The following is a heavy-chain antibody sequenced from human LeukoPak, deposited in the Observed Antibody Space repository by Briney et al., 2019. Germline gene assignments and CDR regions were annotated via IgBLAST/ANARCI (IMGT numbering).Heavy chain of an antibody. CDR1: GFTFSSYE. J-gene: IGHJ6*04. CDR3: ARACSGGSCYTGYYYGMDV. D-gene: IGHD2-15*01. CDR2: ISSIVSTI. V-gene: IGHV3-48*03. Sequence: SLRLSSAASGFTFSSYEMNWVCQAPGKRLGWVSYISSIVSTINYADSVKGRFTISRDNAKNSLYLQMNSLRAEDTAVYYCARACSGGSCYTGYYYGMDVWGKGTTVTVSS.